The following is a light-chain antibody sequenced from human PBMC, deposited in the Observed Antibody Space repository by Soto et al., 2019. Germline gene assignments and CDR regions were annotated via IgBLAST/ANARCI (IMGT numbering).Light chain of an antibody. CDR2: NEV. J-gene: IGLJ2*01. CDR3: HVWDTDGDHPV. V-gene: IGLV3-21*04. CDR1: NIGSKS. Sequence: SYELTQTPSVSVAPGMTARITCGGNNIGSKSVHWYQQKAGQAPVLVINNEVDRPSGIPERFSGSNSGNTATLTITRVDAGDEADYYCHVWDTDGDHPVFGGGTQLTVL.